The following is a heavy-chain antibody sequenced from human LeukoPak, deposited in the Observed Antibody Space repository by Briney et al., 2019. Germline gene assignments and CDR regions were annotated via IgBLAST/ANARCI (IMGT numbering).Heavy chain of an antibody. Sequence: GGSLRLSCAASGFTFSSYAMSWVRQAPGKGLEWVSAISGSGGSTYYADSVKGRFTISRDNSKNTLYLQMNSLRAEDTAVYYCAKDKSPRRLLWFGELLYYFDYWGQGTLVTVSS. J-gene: IGHJ4*02. CDR1: GFTFSSYA. V-gene: IGHV3-23*01. CDR2: ISGSGGST. D-gene: IGHD3-10*01. CDR3: AKDKSPRRLLWFGELLYYFDY.